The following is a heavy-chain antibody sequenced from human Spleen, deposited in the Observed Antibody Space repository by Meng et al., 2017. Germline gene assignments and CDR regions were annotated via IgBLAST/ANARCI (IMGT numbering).Heavy chain of an antibody. J-gene: IGHJ4*02. D-gene: IGHD3-10*01. Sequence: QVQLQESGPGLVKPSQTLSLTCTVSGGSNSRSDYYWSWIRQPPGKGLEWIGYTSYSGNTYYNPSLKSRITISVDTSKNQFSLKLSSVTAADTAVYYCARQRYRGVIGYWGQGALVTVSS. CDR3: ARQRYRGVIGY. CDR2: TSYSGNT. V-gene: IGHV4-30-4*01. CDR1: GGSNSRSDYY.